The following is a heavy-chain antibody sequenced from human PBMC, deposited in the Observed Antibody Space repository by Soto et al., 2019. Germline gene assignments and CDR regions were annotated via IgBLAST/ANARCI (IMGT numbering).Heavy chain of an antibody. CDR1: GGSISSGDYY. J-gene: IGHJ5*02. D-gene: IGHD7-27*01. Sequence: PSETLSLTCTVSGGSISSGDYYWSWIRQPPGKGLEWIGYIYYSGSTYYNPSLKSRVTISVDTSKNQFSLKLSSVTAADTAVCYCARVFWGVANWFDPWGQGTMVTVSS. V-gene: IGHV4-30-4*01. CDR3: ARVFWGVANWFDP. CDR2: IYYSGST.